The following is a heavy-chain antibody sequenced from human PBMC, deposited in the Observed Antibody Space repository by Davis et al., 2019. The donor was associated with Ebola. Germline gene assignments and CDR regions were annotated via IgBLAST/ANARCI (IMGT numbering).Heavy chain of an antibody. CDR2: IKQDGSEE. J-gene: IGHJ4*02. Sequence: GESLKISCAASGFSFSTYWMSWVRQAPGKGLEWVANIKQDGSEEYYVDSVKGRVTISRDNAENSVFLQMNTLRAEDTAVYFCARDKLEGPSKFEFWGKGTLVTVSS. CDR1: GFSFSTYW. CDR3: ARDKLEGPSKFEF. V-gene: IGHV3-7*03. D-gene: IGHD2/OR15-2a*01.